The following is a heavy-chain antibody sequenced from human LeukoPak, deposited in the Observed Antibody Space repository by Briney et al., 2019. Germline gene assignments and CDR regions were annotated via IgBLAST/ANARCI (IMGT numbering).Heavy chain of an antibody. J-gene: IGHJ6*03. D-gene: IGHD3-16*01. CDR3: AKGGGGRLIYYYYMDV. Sequence: PGGSLRLSCAASGFTFSSYGMHWVRHAPGKGLEWVSGITWNSDSIDYAHSVKGRFTISRDNAKNSLYLQMNSLRAEDMALYYCAKGGGGRLIYYYYMDVWGKGTTVTVSS. CDR2: ITWNSDSI. V-gene: IGHV3-9*03. CDR1: GFTFSSYG.